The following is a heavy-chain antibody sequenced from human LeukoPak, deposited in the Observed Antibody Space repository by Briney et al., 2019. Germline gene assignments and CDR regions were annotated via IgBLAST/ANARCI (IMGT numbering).Heavy chain of an antibody. CDR3: ARAAENYGGRFDS. J-gene: IGHJ4*02. CDR2: ISGSGGST. V-gene: IGHV3-23*01. D-gene: IGHD3-16*01. Sequence: GGSLRLSCAASGFTFSSYGMSWVRQAPGKGLEWVSAISGSGGSTFYADSVKGRFTISRDNAKNSLYLQMNSLRAEDTAVYYCARAAENYGGRFDSWGQGTLVTVSS. CDR1: GFTFSSYG.